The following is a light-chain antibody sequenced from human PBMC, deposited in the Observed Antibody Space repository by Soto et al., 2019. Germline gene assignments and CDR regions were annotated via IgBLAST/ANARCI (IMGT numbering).Light chain of an antibody. V-gene: IGKV3-15*01. CDR3: QQYNNWPIT. CDR1: QSVSSN. CDR2: GAS. J-gene: IGKJ5*01. Sequence: EIVLTQSPGTLSLSPGERATLSCRASQSVSSNLAWYQQKPGQAPRLLIYGASTRATGLPARFSGSGSGTEFTLTISSLQSEDFALYYCQQYNNWPITFGQGTRLEIK.